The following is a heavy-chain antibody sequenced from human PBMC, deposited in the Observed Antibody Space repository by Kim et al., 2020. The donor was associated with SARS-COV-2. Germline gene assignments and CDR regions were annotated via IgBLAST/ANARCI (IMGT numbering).Heavy chain of an antibody. J-gene: IGHJ5*02. V-gene: IGHV1-69*13. CDR3: ANGYSGYDYTVNWFDP. Sequence: SVNVSCKASGGTFSSYAISWVRQAPGQGLEWMGGIIPIFGTANYAQKFQGRVTITADESTSTAYMELSSLRSEDTAVYYCANGYSGYDYTVNWFDPWGQGTLVTVSS. D-gene: IGHD5-12*01. CDR2: IIPIFGTA. CDR1: GGTFSSYA.